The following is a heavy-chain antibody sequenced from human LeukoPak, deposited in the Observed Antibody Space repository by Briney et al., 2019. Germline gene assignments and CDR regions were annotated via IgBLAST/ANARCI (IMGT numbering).Heavy chain of an antibody. D-gene: IGHD1-1*01. V-gene: IGHV4-30-4*01. Sequence: PSQTLSLTCSVSGGSISSSDSYWTWIRQPPGKGLEWIGYIYYSGSTYHNPSLKSRVTISMDTSKNQFSLIVTSVTAADTAVYYCAIRTTSGHWFDPWGQGALVTVSS. CDR2: IYYSGST. CDR3: AIRTTSGHWFDP. CDR1: GGSISSSDSY. J-gene: IGHJ5*02.